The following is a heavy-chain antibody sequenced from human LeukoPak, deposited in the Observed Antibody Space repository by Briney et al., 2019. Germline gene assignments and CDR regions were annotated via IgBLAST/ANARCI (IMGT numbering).Heavy chain of an antibody. CDR1: GDSISCFY. D-gene: IGHD3-16*02. V-gene: IGHV4-4*07. CDR2: MSSSGNN. CDR3: ARAGPYYDYVWGSYRSSKYYFDY. Sequence: SETLSLTCSVSGDSISCFYWSWIRQAAGKGLEWIGRMSSSGNNDYNASLKSRVTMSVDTSKNQFSLKLSSVTAADTAVYYCARAGPYYDYVWGSYRSSKYYFDYWGQGTLVTVSS. J-gene: IGHJ4*02.